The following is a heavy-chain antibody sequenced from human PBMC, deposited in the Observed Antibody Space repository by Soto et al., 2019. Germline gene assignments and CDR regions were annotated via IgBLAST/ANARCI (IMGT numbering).Heavy chain of an antibody. Sequence: SETLSLTCAVYGGSFSGYYWSWIRQPPGKGLEWIGEINHSGSTYYNPSLKSRVTISVDTSKNQFSLKLSSVTAADTAVYYCARHPAHSSGWYDDYYGMDVWGQGTTVTVSS. J-gene: IGHJ6*02. D-gene: IGHD6-19*01. V-gene: IGHV4-34*01. CDR3: ARHPAHSSGWYDDYYGMDV. CDR1: GGSFSGYY. CDR2: INHSGST.